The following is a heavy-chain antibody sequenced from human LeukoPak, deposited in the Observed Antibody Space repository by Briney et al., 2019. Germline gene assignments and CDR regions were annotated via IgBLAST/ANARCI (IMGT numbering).Heavy chain of an antibody. D-gene: IGHD2-8*01. CDR3: ARVIMSDYPTNFDY. CDR2: IIPIFGTA. J-gene: IGHJ4*02. CDR1: GGTFSSYA. V-gene: IGHV1-69*13. Sequence: ASVKVSCKASGGTFSSYAISWVRQAPGQGLEWVGGIIPIFGTANYAQKFQGRVTITADESTSTAYMELSSLRSEDTAVYYCARVIMSDYPTNFDYWGQGTLVTVSS.